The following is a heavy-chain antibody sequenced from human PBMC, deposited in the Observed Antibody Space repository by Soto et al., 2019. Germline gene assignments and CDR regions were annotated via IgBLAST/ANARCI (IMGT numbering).Heavy chain of an antibody. CDR1: GFSLSNSGVG. D-gene: IGHD4-17*01. J-gene: IGHJ4*02. CDR2: IYGDNEK. Sequence: QITLKESGPSPVKPTQTLTVTCTFSGFSLSNSGVGVAWIRQPPGKALEWLALIYGDNEKRYSPSLKTRFTITKDTSKDPVCLTMTNMDPAGTATYYCAPGTPHDYGDYEPGPSRVFASWGQGTLVTVSS. CDR3: APGTPHDYGDYEPGPSRVFAS. V-gene: IGHV2-5*02.